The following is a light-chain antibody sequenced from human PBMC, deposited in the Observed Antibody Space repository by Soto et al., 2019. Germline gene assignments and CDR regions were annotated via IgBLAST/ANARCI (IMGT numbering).Light chain of an antibody. CDR3: QQYGSSSYT. J-gene: IGKJ2*01. CDR1: QSISSSY. CDR2: AAS. Sequence: EIVLTQSPGTLSLSPGERATLSCRVSQSISSSYLAWYQQKPGQAPRLLIYAASSRATGIPDRFSGSGSGTDFTLTISRLEPEDFAVYYCQQYGSSSYTFGQGTQLEIK. V-gene: IGKV3-20*01.